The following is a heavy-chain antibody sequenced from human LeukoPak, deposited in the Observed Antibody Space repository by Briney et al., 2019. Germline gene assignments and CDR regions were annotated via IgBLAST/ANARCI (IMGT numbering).Heavy chain of an antibody. V-gene: IGHV4-31*03. CDR2: IYYSGST. CDR3: ARGAVVGANDP. CDR1: GGSISSGGYY. D-gene: IGHD1-26*01. J-gene: IGHJ5*02. Sequence: PSETLSLTCTVSGGSISSGGYYWSWIRQHPGNGLEWIGYIYYSGSTYYNPSLKSRVTISVDTSKNQFSLKLSSVTAADTAVYYCARGAVVGANDPWGQGTLVTVSS.